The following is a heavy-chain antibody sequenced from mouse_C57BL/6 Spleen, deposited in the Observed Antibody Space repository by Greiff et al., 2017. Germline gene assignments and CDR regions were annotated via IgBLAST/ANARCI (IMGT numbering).Heavy chain of an antibody. CDR2: IDPETGGT. CDR1: GYTFTDYE. D-gene: IGHD4-1*01. CDR3: TREGTGARGLGY. Sequence: QVQLQQSGAELVRPGASVTLSCKASGYTFTDYEMHWVKQTPVHGLEWIGAIDPETGGTAYNQKFKGKAILTADKSSSTAYMELRSLTSEDSAVYYCTREGTGARGLGYWGQGTTLTVSS. V-gene: IGHV1-15*01. J-gene: IGHJ2*01.